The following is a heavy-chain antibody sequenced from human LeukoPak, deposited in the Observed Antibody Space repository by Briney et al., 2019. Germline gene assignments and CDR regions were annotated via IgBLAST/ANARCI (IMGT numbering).Heavy chain of an antibody. CDR1: GYTFTGYF. D-gene: IGHD6-13*01. CDR2: INPNSGGT. V-gene: IGHV1-2*02. J-gene: IGHJ4*02. Sequence: ASVKVSCKASGYTFTGYFMHWVRQAPGQGLEWMGWINPNSGGTNYAEKFQGRVIMTRDTSISTAYIELSRLRSDDTAVYYCARDLDGSSGCDYWGQGTLVTVSS. CDR3: ARDLDGSSGCDY.